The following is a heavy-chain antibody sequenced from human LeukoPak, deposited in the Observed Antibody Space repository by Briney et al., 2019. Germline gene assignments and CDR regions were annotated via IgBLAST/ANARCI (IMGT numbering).Heavy chain of an antibody. J-gene: IGHJ4*02. CDR3: TTDRGITARPIFDS. CDR2: IKSKTDGGTT. CDR1: GVTISNAY. Sequence: PGGSLRLSCAASGVTISNAYLSWARQAPGKGLAWVGRIKSKTDGGTTDYAAPVKGRFTISGDDSKNTLYMQMNSLKSEDTAVYYCTTDRGITARPIFDSWGQGTLVTVSS. V-gene: IGHV3-15*01. D-gene: IGHD6-6*01.